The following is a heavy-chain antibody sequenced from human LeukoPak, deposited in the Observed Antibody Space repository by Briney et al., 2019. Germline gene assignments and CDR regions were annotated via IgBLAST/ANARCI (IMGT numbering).Heavy chain of an antibody. CDR1: GGTFSSYA. V-gene: IGHV1-69*05. J-gene: IGHJ6*02. Sequence: SVKVSCKASGGTFSSYAISWVRQAPGQGLEWMGGIIPIFGTANYAQKFQGRVTMTRNTSISTAYMELSSLRSEDTAVYYCARGPPYYDFWSGYYTDYYYYGMDVWGQGTTVTVSS. D-gene: IGHD3-3*01. CDR2: IIPIFGTA. CDR3: ARGPPYYDFWSGYYTDYYYYGMDV.